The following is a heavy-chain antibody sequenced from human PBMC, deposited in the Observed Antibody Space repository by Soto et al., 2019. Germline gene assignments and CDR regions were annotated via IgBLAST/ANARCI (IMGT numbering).Heavy chain of an antibody. CDR2: ISYDGSNK. D-gene: IGHD2-2*01. Sequence: GGSLRLSCAASGFTFSSYAMHWVRQAPGKGLEWVAVISYDGSNKYYADSVKGRFTISRDNSKNTLYLQMNSLRAEDTAVYYCARELVPAAIEDIAAQYYYYGMDVWGQGTTVTVSS. V-gene: IGHV3-30-3*01. CDR3: ARELVPAAIEDIAAQYYYYGMDV. J-gene: IGHJ6*02. CDR1: GFTFSSYA.